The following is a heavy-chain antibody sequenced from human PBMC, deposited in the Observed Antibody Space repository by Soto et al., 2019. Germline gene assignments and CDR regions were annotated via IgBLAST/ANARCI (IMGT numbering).Heavy chain of an antibody. CDR1: GGSINTFY. CDR3: AREGSYSAYNFAHGIQLWSFDF. Sequence: SETLSLTCTVSGGSINTFYWSWVRQPAGKGLEWIGRLFSSGSTSFNPSLESRVAMSVDTSKNHFSLNLSSVTAADMAVYYCAREGSYSAYNFAHGIQLWSFDFWGQGALVTVSS. J-gene: IGHJ4*02. V-gene: IGHV4-4*07. D-gene: IGHD5-12*01. CDR2: LFSSGST.